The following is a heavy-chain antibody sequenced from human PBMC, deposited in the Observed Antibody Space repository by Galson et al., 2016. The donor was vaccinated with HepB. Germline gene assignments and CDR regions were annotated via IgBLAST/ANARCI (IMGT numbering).Heavy chain of an antibody. CDR2: IYYIGST. J-gene: IGHJ4*02. V-gene: IGHV4-4*02. CDR1: GGSISSSNW. Sequence: LSLTCAVSGGSISSSNWWSWVRQPPGKGLEWIGEIYYIGSTNYNPSLKSRVTISVDKSKNQFSLKLSSVTAADTAVYYCARGRIGFMSFVGDTSRSFYFDSWGQGTLVTVSS. D-gene: IGHD3/OR15-3a*01. CDR3: ARGRIGFMSFVGDTSRSFYFDS.